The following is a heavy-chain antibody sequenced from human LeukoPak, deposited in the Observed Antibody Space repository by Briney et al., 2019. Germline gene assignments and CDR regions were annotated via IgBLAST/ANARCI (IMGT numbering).Heavy chain of an antibody. D-gene: IGHD3-22*01. CDR2: INPNSGGT. Sequence: ASVKVSCKASGYTFTGHYMHWVRQAPGQGLEWMGWINPNSGGTNYAQKFQGRVTMTRDTSISTAYMELSRLRSDDTAVYYCARGREDITMIVVVVFDYWGQGTLVTVSS. J-gene: IGHJ4*02. CDR1: GYTFTGHY. CDR3: ARGREDITMIVVVVFDY. V-gene: IGHV1-2*02.